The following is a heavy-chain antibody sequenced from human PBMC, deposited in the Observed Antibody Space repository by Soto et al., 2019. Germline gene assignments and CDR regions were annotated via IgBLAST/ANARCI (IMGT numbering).Heavy chain of an antibody. CDR1: GGSVSTGMKY. D-gene: IGHD3-10*01. CDR2: MYKTGET. CDR3: MKAHESGDFLGMSV. V-gene: IGHV4-61*01. Sequence: PLETLSLTCTVSGGSVSTGMKYWGWVRQPPGKALEFIGYMYKTGETLLNSSLKSRVTLSMETSKNQFSLTLSSVTAADTAVYFCMKAHESGDFLGMSVWGPGTTVTVSS. J-gene: IGHJ6*02.